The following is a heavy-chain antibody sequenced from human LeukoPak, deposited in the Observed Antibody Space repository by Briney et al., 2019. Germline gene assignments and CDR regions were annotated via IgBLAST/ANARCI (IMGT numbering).Heavy chain of an antibody. Sequence: SVKVSCKASGGAFSSYAISWVRQAPGQGLEWMGGIIPIFGTANYAQKFQGRVTITTDESTSTAYMELSSLRSEDTAVYYCARGAVGYGDYVSPYNWFDPWGQGTLVTVSS. CDR3: ARGAVGYGDYVSPYNWFDP. D-gene: IGHD4-17*01. CDR2: IIPIFGTA. CDR1: GGAFSSYA. V-gene: IGHV1-69*05. J-gene: IGHJ5*02.